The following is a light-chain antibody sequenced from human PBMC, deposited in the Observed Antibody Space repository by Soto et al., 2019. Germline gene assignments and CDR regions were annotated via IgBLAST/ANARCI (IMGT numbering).Light chain of an antibody. CDR1: QSISNY. V-gene: IGKV3-11*01. CDR2: DAS. Sequence: EIVLTQSPGTLSLSPGERATLSCRASQSISNYLAWYQHKPGQAPRLLISDASKRASGVPARFSGSGSGTEFTLTISSLEPEDFAVYYCQQRSQWPPLTFCGGTTVEIK. J-gene: IGKJ4*01. CDR3: QQRSQWPPLT.